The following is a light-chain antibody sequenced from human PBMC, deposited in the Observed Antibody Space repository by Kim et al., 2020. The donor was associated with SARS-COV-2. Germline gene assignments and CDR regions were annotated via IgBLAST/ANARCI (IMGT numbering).Light chain of an antibody. V-gene: IGKV1-39*01. CDR1: QTISSY. J-gene: IGKJ4*01. CDR3: QQTYSTPLT. CDR2: AAS. Sequence: IQMTQSPSSLSASVGDRVTITCRASQTISSYLNWYQQKPGKAPKLLISAASSLQSGVPSRFSASGSGTDFTLTISSLQPEDFATYYCQQTYSTPLTFGGGTKLEIK.